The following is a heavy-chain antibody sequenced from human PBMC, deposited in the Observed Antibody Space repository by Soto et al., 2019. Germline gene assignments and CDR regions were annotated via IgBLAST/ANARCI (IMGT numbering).Heavy chain of an antibody. CDR3: ASDPPETSGPFDP. CDR2: IYYSGST. J-gene: IGHJ5*02. Sequence: QVQLQESGPGLVKPSQTLSLICTVSGYSISNGGHYWSWIRQHPGKGLEWIGYIYYSGSTYYNPSRKSRLTISVDTSQNQISLKLSSLTAADTAVYYCASDPPETSGPFDPWGQGTLVTVSS. D-gene: IGHD5-12*01. V-gene: IGHV4-31*03. CDR1: GYSISNGGHY.